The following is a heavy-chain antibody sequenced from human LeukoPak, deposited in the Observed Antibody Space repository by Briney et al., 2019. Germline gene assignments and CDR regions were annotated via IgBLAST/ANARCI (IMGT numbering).Heavy chain of an antibody. CDR1: GFTFSSYA. V-gene: IGHV3-30*04. CDR3: ARVLAGYCFDY. J-gene: IGHJ4*02. D-gene: IGHD1-14*01. Sequence: PGRSLRLSCAASGFTFSSYAMHWVHQAPGKGLEWVAVISYDGSNKYYADSVKGRFTISRDNSKNTLYLQMNSLRAEDTAVYYCARVLAGYCFDYWGQGTLVTVSS. CDR2: ISYDGSNK.